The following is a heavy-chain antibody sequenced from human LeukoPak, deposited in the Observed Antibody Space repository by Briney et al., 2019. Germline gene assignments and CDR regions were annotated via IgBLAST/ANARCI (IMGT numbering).Heavy chain of an antibody. V-gene: IGHV3-74*01. Sequence: GGSLRLSCEASGLTFSNSCMHWVRQIPGKGLVWFSRIYSDMSNISYADSGKVRFTISRDNAKNTVYLQMNSLIGEDTAVYYCARDLGLRGSTWGQGTLVTVSS. CDR1: GLTFSNSC. CDR2: IYSDMSNI. D-gene: IGHD5-12*01. CDR3: ARDLGLRGST. J-gene: IGHJ5*02.